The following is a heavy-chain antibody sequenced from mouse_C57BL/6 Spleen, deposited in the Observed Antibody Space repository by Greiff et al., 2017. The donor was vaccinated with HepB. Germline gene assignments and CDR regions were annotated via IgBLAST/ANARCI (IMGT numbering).Heavy chain of an antibody. CDR1: GYTFTSYW. D-gene: IGHD2-4*01. J-gene: IGHJ3*01. V-gene: IGHV1-7*01. Sequence: VQLQQSGAELAKPGASVKLSCKASGYTFTSYWMYWVKQRPGQGLEWIGYINPSSGYTKYNQKFKDKATLTADKSSSTAYMQLSSLTYEDSAVYYCSREGAYYDYYERPLAYWGKGTLVTVSA. CDR3: SREGAYYDYYERPLAY. CDR2: INPSSGYT.